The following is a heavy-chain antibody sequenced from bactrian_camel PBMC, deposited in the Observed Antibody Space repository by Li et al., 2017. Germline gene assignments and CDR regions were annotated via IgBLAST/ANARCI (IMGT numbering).Heavy chain of an antibody. CDR3: AAGLGYGDARWDLDFVY. CDR1: GTTYSSIGDV. J-gene: IGHJ6*01. V-gene: IGHV3S53*01. D-gene: IGHD5*01. CDR2: IYREGTVT. Sequence: HVQLVESGGGSVQPGGSLRLSCATAGTTYSSIGDVVAWFRQAPGKEREAVAGIYREGTVTRYDDAVQGRFTISQDIAKKTVYLQMNNLKIEDTAIYYCAAGLGYGDARWDLDFVYWGQGTQVTVS.